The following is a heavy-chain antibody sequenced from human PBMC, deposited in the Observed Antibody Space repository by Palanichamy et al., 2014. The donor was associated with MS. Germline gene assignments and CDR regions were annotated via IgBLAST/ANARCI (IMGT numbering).Heavy chain of an antibody. D-gene: IGHD3-3*01. CDR2: TNAGNGNT. V-gene: IGHV1-3*01. J-gene: IGHJ4*02. CDR3: AREHDSWSGYSFDF. Sequence: QVQLVQSGAEVKKPGASVKVSCKASGYAFTDYAIHWVRQAPGQRLEWMGWTNAGNGNTKYSQKFQSRVTITRDTSADTAYMELSSLRSEDTALYYCAREHDSWSGYSFDFWGQGTLVTASS. CDR1: GYAFTDYA.